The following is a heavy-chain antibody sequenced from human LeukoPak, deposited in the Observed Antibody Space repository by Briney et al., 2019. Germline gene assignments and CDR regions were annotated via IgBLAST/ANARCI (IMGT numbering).Heavy chain of an antibody. CDR3: ARGRQHYAPGVYYYYGMDV. D-gene: IGHD4-17*01. V-gene: IGHV3-7*03. Sequence: PGGSLRLSCAASGFTFSSYWMSWVRQAPGKGLEWVANIKQDGSEKYYVDSVKGRFTISRDNAKNSLYLQMNSLRAEDTAVYYCARGRQHYAPGVYYYYGMDVWGQGTTVTVSS. CDR2: IKQDGSEK. CDR1: GFTFSSYW. J-gene: IGHJ6*02.